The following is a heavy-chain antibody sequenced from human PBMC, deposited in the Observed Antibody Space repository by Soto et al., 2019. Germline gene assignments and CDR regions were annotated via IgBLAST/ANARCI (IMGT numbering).Heavy chain of an antibody. V-gene: IGHV3-33*01. CDR3: ARTRFGYPFDY. D-gene: IGHD2-2*03. J-gene: IGHJ4*02. CDR2: IWYDGSKT. CDR1: GFTFSDYG. Sequence: QVQLEESGGGVVQPGKSLRLSCSASGFTFSDYGMHWVRQAPGKGLEWVSIIWYDGSKTYYADSVRGRFTISRDDSRNTVSLQINSLRAEDTAVYYCARTRFGYPFDYWGQGTLVAVSS.